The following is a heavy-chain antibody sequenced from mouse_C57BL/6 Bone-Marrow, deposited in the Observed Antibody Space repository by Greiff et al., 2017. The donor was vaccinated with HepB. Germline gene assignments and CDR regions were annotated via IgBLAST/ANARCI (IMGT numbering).Heavy chain of an antibody. V-gene: IGHV1-55*01. CDR2: IYPGSGST. CDR3: ARLDLPTYWGYFDY. Sequence: QVQLQQPGAELVKPGASVKMSCKASGYTFTSYWITWVKQRPGQGLEWIGDIYPGSGSTNYNEKYKSKATLTVDTSSSTAYMQLSSLTSEDSAVYYCARLDLPTYWGYFDYWGQGTTLTVSS. D-gene: IGHD5-1*01. J-gene: IGHJ2*01. CDR1: GYTFTSYW.